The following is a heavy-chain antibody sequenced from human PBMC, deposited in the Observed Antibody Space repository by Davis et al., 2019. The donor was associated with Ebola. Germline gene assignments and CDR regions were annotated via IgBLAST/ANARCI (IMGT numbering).Heavy chain of an antibody. CDR3: ARRYTVFGASFDY. D-gene: IGHD1-26*01. CDR2: IYPGDSDT. CDR1: GYTFTNYW. Sequence: GESLKISCMGSGYTFTNYWIGWVRQMPGRGPEWMGIIYPGDSDTRYSPSFQGQVTISVDKSISTAYLQWSSLKASDTAMYYCARRYTVFGASFDYWGQGTLVTVSS. J-gene: IGHJ4*02. V-gene: IGHV5-51*01.